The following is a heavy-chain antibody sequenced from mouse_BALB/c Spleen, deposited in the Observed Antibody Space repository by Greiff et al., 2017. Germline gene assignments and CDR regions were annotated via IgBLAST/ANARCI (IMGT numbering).Heavy chain of an antibody. CDR1: GFTFSSYA. Sequence: EVKLVESGGGLVKPGGSLKLSCAASGFTFSSYAMSWVRQTPEKRLEWVATISDGGSYTYYPDSVKGRFTISRDNAKNNLYLQMSSLKSEDTAMYYCAREVYYGNPLYAMDYWGQGTSVTVSS. CDR2: ISDGGSYT. V-gene: IGHV5-6*03. CDR3: AREVYYGNPLYAMDY. D-gene: IGHD2-1*01. J-gene: IGHJ4*01.